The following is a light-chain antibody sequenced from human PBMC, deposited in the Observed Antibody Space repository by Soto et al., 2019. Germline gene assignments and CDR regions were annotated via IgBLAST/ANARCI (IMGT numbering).Light chain of an antibody. CDR1: SSNIGAGYD. J-gene: IGLJ2*01. CDR2: GDT. CDR3: QSYDNSLSGLEV. Sequence: QSVLTQPPSVSGAPGQRVTISCTGSSSNIGAGYDVHWYQQLPGTAPKLLIYGDTNRPSGVPDRFSGSKSGTSASLAITGLQPEDEADYYCQSYDNSLSGLEVFGGGTQLTV. V-gene: IGLV1-40*01.